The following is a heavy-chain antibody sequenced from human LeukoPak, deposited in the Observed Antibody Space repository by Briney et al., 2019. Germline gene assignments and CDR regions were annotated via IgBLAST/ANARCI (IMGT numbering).Heavy chain of an antibody. CDR1: GGSISSYY. V-gene: IGHV4-59*01. J-gene: IGHJ4*02. CDR3: ARSDYYGSGSYSVVLFDY. Sequence: PSETLSLTCTVSGGSISSYYWSWIRQPPGKGLEWIGYIYYSGSTNYNPSLKSRVTISVDTSKNQFSLKLSSVTAADTAVYYCARSDYYGSGSYSVVLFDYWGQGTLVTVSS. CDR2: IYYSGST. D-gene: IGHD3-10*01.